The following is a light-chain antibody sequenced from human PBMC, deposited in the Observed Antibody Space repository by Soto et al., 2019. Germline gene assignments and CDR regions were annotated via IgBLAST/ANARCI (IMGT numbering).Light chain of an antibody. CDR1: KSDIGVYDF. CDR2: EVV. Sequence: QSALTQPPSASGSPGQPVTISCTGTKSDIGVYDFVSWYQQHPGKAPRLIIYEVVQRPSGVPDRFSGSKSGNTASLTVSGLQAADEADYFCKSYAGSNTYVFGSGTKLTVL. CDR3: KSYAGSNTYV. J-gene: IGLJ1*01. V-gene: IGLV2-8*01.